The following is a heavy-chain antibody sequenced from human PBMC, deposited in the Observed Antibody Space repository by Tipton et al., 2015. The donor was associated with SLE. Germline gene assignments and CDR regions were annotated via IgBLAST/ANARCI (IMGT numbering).Heavy chain of an antibody. CDR3: AGGGERPQFDS. Sequence: TLSLTCTVSGGSISRAFYYWSWIRQHPGKGLEWIGYIYRSGKTNYNPSLDSRVTISLDTSKNQFSLQLSSVTVADTAFYYCAGGGERPQFDSWGQGTLVTVSS. V-gene: IGHV4-31*03. CDR2: IYRSGKT. D-gene: IGHD1-26*01. J-gene: IGHJ4*02. CDR1: GGSISRAFYY.